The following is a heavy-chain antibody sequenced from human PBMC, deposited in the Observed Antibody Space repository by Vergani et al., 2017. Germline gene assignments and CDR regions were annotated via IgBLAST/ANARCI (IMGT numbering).Heavy chain of an antibody. D-gene: IGHD3-22*01. V-gene: IGHV3-23*01. CDR1: GFNFDDYA. CDR3: AKEERIVVAPYDY. CDR2: LSGSGGGK. Sequence: EVQLLESGGGLVQPGRSLTLSCAASGFNFDDYAMDWVRQAPGKGMEWVSGLSGSGGGKYYAKSVKGRFTISRDNSKNTLYLQMNSLRAEDTAVYYCAKEERIVVAPYDYWGQGTLVTVSS. J-gene: IGHJ4*02.